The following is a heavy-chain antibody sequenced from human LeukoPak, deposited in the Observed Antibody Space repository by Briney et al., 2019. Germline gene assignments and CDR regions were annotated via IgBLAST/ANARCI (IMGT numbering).Heavy chain of an antibody. D-gene: IGHD3-16*01. J-gene: IGHJ5*02. CDR1: GGTFSSYA. Sequence: ASVKVSCKASGGTFSSYAISWVRQAPGQGLWWMGGIIPIFGTANYAQAFQGRVTRTRNTSINTAYMELSSLRSEDTAVYFCARDRKYLGELLSVGGFDPWGQGTLVTVSS. CDR3: ARDRKYLGELLSVGGFDP. CDR2: IIPIFGTA. V-gene: IGHV1-69*05.